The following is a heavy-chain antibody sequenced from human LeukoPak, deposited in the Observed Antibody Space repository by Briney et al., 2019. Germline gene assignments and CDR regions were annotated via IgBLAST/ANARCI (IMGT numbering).Heavy chain of an antibody. CDR2: IYSGGST. V-gene: IGHV3-66*01. Sequence: GGSLRLSCAASGFTFSSYWMSWVRQAPGKGLEWVSVIYSGGSTYYADSVKGRFTISRDNSKNTLYLQMNSLRAEDTAVYYCARDRLAARTLDYWGQGTLVTVSS. CDR1: GFTFSSYW. J-gene: IGHJ4*02. CDR3: ARDRLAARTLDY. D-gene: IGHD6-6*01.